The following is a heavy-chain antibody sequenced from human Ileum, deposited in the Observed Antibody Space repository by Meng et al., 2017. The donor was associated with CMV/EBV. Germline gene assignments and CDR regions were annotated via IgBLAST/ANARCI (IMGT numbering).Heavy chain of an antibody. CDR3: ARERGDTATSYFDY. V-gene: IGHV3-53*01. Sequence: VQSLQLGGCLIHPCGSLSPSFYASCLIVSINSISWVRQAPGKGLEWVSVLYSGGSAYYAGSVKGRFTIPRYNSKNTLYLQMNSLRAEDTAVYFCARERGDTATSYFDYWGQGTLVTVSS. J-gene: IGHJ4*02. D-gene: IGHD5-18*01. CDR1: CLIVSINS. CDR2: LYSGGSA.